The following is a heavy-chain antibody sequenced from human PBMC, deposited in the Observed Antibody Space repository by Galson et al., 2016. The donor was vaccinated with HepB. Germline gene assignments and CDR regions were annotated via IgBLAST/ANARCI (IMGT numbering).Heavy chain of an antibody. J-gene: IGHJ6*02. CDR3: AKEPAPVGSYGVYYYYGMDV. CDR2: ISYAGSNK. CDR1: GFTFSSYA. D-gene: IGHD1-26*01. V-gene: IGHV3-30*18. Sequence: SLRLSCAASGFTFSSYAMYWVRQAPGKGLEWVAVISYAGSNKYYADSVKGRFTISRDNSKNTLLLQMNSLRAEDTAVYYCAKEPAPVGSYGVYYYYGMDVWGQGTTFTVSS.